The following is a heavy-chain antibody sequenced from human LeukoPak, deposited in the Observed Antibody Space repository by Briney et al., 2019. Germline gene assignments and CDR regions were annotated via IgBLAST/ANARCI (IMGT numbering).Heavy chain of an antibody. D-gene: IGHD6-6*01. V-gene: IGHV1-18*01. CDR1: GYTFTSYG. CDR3: ALYSSSSHGYYYYMDV. J-gene: IGHJ6*03. CDR2: ISAYNGNT. Sequence: AASVKVSCKASGYTFTSYGISWVRQAPGQGLEWMGWISAYNGNTNYAQKLQGRVTMTTDTSTSTAYMELRSLRSDDTAVYYCALYSSSSHGYYYYMDVWGKGTTVTVSS.